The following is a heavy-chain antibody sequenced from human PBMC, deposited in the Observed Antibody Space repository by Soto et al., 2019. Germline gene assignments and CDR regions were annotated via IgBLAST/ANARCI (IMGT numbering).Heavy chain of an antibody. CDR1: GGTFSSYA. CDR3: ARESYYDILTGYSHTYAFDI. Sequence: QVQLVQSGAEVKKPGSSVKVSCKASGGTFSSYAISWVRQAPGQGLEWMGGIIPIFGTANYAQKFQGRVTITADESTSTAYMELSSLRSEDTAVYHCARESYYDILTGYSHTYAFDIWGQGTMVTVSS. V-gene: IGHV1-69*01. CDR2: IIPIFGTA. J-gene: IGHJ3*02. D-gene: IGHD3-9*01.